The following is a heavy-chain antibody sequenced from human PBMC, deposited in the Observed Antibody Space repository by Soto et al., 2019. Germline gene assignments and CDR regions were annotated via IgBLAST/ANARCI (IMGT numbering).Heavy chain of an antibody. CDR1: GFTFTTYA. CDR3: AKNWDTTFSSSSH. Sequence: EVQLLESGGGLVQPWGSLRLSCAASGFTFTTYAMTWVRQAPGKGLEWVSAIRGSGGSTYYADSVKGRFTISRDNSKNMLYLQMNSLRAEDTAVYYCAKNWDTTFSSSSHWGQGTLVTVSS. CDR2: IRGSGGST. D-gene: IGHD6-6*01. V-gene: IGHV3-23*01. J-gene: IGHJ4*02.